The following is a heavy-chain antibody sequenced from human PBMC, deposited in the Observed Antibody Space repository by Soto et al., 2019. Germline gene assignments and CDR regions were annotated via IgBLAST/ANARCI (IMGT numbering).Heavy chain of an antibody. Sequence: PSETLSLTCAVSGYSISSSNWWGWIRQPPGKGLEWIGYIYYSGTTYYNPSLKSRVTMSVDTSKNQFSLKLTSVTAVDTAVYYCARRDIQGPIDYWGQGTLVTVSS. V-gene: IGHV4-28*01. J-gene: IGHJ4*02. CDR3: ARRDIQGPIDY. CDR2: IYYSGTT. CDR1: GYSISSSNW.